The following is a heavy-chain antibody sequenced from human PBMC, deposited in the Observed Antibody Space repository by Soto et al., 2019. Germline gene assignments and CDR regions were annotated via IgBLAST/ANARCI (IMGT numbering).Heavy chain of an antibody. Sequence: QVQLVQSGAEVKKPGSSVKVSCKASGGTFSSYAISWVRQAPGQGLEWMGGIIPIFGTANYAQKFQGRVTITADESTSTAYMELSSLRSKDTALYYCARHQRTTVPSRDWFDPCGQGTLVTVSS. J-gene: IGHJ5*02. V-gene: IGHV1-69*12. CDR3: ARHQRTTVPSRDWFDP. CDR2: IIPIFGTA. D-gene: IGHD4-17*01. CDR1: GGTFSSYA.